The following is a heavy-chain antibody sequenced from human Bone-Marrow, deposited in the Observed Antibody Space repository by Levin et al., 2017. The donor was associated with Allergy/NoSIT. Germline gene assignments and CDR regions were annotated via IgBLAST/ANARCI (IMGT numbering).Heavy chain of an antibody. CDR3: ASRDVTFGGVIAFDY. D-gene: IGHD3-16*02. J-gene: IGHJ4*02. V-gene: IGHV3-21*01. CDR2: ISSSSSYI. CDR1: GFTFSSYS. Sequence: GGSLRLSCAASGFTFSSYSMNWVRQAPGKGLEWVSSISSSSSYIYYADSVKGRFTISRDNAKNSLYLQMNSLRAEDTAVYYCASRDVTFGGVIAFDYWGQGTLVTVSS.